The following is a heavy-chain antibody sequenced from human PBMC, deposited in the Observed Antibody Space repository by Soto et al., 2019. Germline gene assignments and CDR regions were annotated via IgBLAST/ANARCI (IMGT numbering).Heavy chain of an antibody. CDR3: ARHSGRDGYNSLGGMDV. D-gene: IGHD5-12*01. CDR1: GYSFTSYW. J-gene: IGHJ6*02. V-gene: IGHV5-51*01. CDR2: IYPGDSDT. Sequence: GESLKISCKGSGYSFTSYWIGWVRQMPGKGLEWMGIIYPGDSDTRYSPSFQGQVTISADKSISTAYLQWSSLKASDTAMYYCARHSGRDGYNSLGGMDVWGQGTTVTVSS.